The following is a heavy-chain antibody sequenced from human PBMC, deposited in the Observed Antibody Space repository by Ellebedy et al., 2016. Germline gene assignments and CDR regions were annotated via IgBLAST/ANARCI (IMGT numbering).Heavy chain of an antibody. V-gene: IGHV3-21*01. CDR1: GFTFSDHY. J-gene: IGHJ6*02. CDR2: ISGSNNYV. D-gene: IGHD3-10*01. Sequence: GESLKISXAASGFTFSDHYMDWVRQAPGKGLEWVASISGSNNYVYYPDSVKGRFTISRDNAKNSLFLEMNSLRAEDTAVYYCATGKRDYYYYGMDVWGQGTTVTVSS. CDR3: ATGKRDYYYYGMDV.